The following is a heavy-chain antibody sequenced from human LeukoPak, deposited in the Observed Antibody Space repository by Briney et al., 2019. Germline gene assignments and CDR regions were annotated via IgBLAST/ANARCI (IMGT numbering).Heavy chain of an antibody. CDR2: IYYSGST. CDR3: ARDIAGGYFGY. Sequence: SETLSLTCTVSGGSISSYYWSWIRQPPGKGLEWIGYIYYSGSTNYNPSLKSRVTISVDTSKNQFSLKLSSVTAADTAVYYCARDIAGGYFGYWGQGTLVTVSS. CDR1: GGSISSYY. V-gene: IGHV4-59*01. J-gene: IGHJ4*02. D-gene: IGHD3-10*01.